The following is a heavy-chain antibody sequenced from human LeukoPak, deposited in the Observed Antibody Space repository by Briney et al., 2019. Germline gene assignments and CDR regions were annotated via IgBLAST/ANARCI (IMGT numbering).Heavy chain of an antibody. CDR2: IYYSGST. V-gene: IGHV4-59*08. CDR3: ARAYYGSGSPNNWFDP. D-gene: IGHD3-10*01. CDR1: GGSISSYY. J-gene: IGHJ5*02. Sequence: PSETLSLTCTVSGGSISSYYWSWIRQTPGRGLEWIGYIYYSGSTNYNPSFKSRITISVDTPKNQFSLNLSSVTAADTAVYYCARAYYGSGSPNNWFDPWGQGTLVTVSS.